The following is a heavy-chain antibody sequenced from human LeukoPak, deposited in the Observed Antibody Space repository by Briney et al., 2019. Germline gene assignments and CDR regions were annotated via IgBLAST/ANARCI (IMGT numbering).Heavy chain of an antibody. CDR2: IYSGGST. CDR3: ARGGDFWSGYYTDDY. D-gene: IGHD3-3*01. Sequence: GGSLRLSCAASGFTVSSNYMSWVRQAPGKGLEWVSVIYSGGSTYYADSVKGRFTISRDNSKNTLHLQMNSLRAEDTAVYYCARGGDFWSGYYTDDYWGQGTLVTVSS. CDR1: GFTVSSNY. V-gene: IGHV3-53*01. J-gene: IGHJ4*02.